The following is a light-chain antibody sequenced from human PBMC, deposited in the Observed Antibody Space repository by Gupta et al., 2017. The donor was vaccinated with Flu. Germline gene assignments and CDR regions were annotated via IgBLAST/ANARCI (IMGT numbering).Light chain of an antibody. CDR3: QQENNWPARYT. Sequence: IVMTQSPATLSVSPGERVTLSCRARQSINNNLAWFQKKPGQAPRLLIYGASTRATGSTARFNGRGLGTDGTLIITSRQSEDPAVYYCQQENNWPARYTFGQGTKLEIK. CDR1: QSINNN. V-gene: IGKV3-15*01. CDR2: GAS. J-gene: IGKJ2*01.